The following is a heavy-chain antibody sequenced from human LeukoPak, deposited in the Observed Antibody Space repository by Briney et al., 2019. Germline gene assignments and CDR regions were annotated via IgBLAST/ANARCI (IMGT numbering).Heavy chain of an antibody. CDR1: GFTFSSYW. CDR2: IKQDGSEK. Sequence: GGSLRLSCAASGFTFSSYWMSWLRQAPGKGLEWVANIKQDGSEKYYVDSVKGRFTISRDNAKNSLYLQMNSLRAEDTAVYYCAREVTFGGVIVYFDYWGQGTLVTVSS. D-gene: IGHD3-16*02. J-gene: IGHJ4*02. V-gene: IGHV3-7*01. CDR3: AREVTFGGVIVYFDY.